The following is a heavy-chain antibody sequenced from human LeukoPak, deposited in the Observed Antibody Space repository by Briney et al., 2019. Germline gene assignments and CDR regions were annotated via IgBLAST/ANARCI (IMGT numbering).Heavy chain of an antibody. V-gene: IGHV4-34*01. CDR2: INHSGST. J-gene: IGHJ4*02. Sequence: SETLSLTCAVYGGSFSDYYWTWIRQPPGKGLEWIGEINHSGSTNYNPSLKSRVTISVDTSKKQFFLRLSSVTAADTAVYYCARAIGKSEAYWGQGTLVTVSS. D-gene: IGHD4-23*01. CDR3: ARAIGKSEAY. CDR1: GGSFSDYY.